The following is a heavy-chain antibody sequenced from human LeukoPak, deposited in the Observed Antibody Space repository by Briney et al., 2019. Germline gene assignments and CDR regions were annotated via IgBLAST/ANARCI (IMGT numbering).Heavy chain of an antibody. Sequence: PGGSLRLSCAASGFTFSTYAMSWVRQAPGKGLEWVSAISGSGGSTYYADSVKGRFTISRDNSKNTLYLQMNSLRAEDTAVYYCAKVGRYYDSSGYSFDYWGQGTLVTVSS. V-gene: IGHV3-23*01. J-gene: IGHJ4*02. D-gene: IGHD3-22*01. CDR1: GFTFSTYA. CDR3: AKVGRYYDSSGYSFDY. CDR2: ISGSGGST.